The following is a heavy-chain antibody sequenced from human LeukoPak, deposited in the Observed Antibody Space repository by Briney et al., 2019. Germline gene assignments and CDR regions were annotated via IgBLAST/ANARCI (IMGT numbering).Heavy chain of an antibody. Sequence: SQTLSLTCVISGDTVSSNSAAWNWIRQSPARGLEWLGRTYYRSQWYYDYAVSVKSRVTINPDTSKNQFSLQLSSVTPEDTSVYFCARAVAGTYSWGPRTLVTVS. J-gene: IGHJ4*02. CDR3: ARAVAGTYS. V-gene: IGHV6-1*01. CDR1: GDTVSSNSAA. CDR2: TYYRSQWYY. D-gene: IGHD6-13*01.